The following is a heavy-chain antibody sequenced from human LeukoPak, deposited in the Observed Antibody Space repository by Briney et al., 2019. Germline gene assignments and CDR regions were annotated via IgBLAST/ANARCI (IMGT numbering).Heavy chain of an antibody. D-gene: IGHD2-15*01. CDR3: AKVRYCSGGSCYSGYYYYYGMDV. CDR2: ISGSGGST. CDR1: GFTFSSYA. J-gene: IGHJ6*04. Sequence: GGSLRLSCAASGFTFSSYAMSWVRQAPGKGLEWVSAISGSGGSTYYADSVKGRFTISRDNSKNTLYLQMNSLRAEDTAVYYCAKVRYCSGGSCYSGYYYYYGMDVWGKGTTVTVSS. V-gene: IGHV3-23*01.